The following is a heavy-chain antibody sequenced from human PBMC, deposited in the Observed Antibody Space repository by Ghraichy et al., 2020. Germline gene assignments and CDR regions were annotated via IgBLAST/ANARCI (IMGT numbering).Heavy chain of an antibody. J-gene: IGHJ5*02. CDR1: GGSISSSAYY. D-gene: IGHD3-9*01. V-gene: IGHV4-39*01. CDR3: ARQQGYYDILSPFDP. CDR2: IHYSGST. Sequence: SCTVSGGSISSSAYYWGWIHQPPGKGLEWIGSIHYSGSTYYNPSLESRVTTSVDTSKNQFSLKLTSVTAADTAVYYCARQQGYYDILSPFDPWGQGTLFTVSS.